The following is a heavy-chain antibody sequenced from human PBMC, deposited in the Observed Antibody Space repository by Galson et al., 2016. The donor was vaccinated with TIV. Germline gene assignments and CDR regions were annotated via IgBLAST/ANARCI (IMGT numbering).Heavy chain of an antibody. CDR2: ISAYSGHT. J-gene: IGHJ6*02. V-gene: IGHV1-18*04. Sequence: SVKVSCKASGYTFTSTGISWVRQAPGQGLEWMGWISAYSGHTNYAQKFQGRLTMTRDTSTTTAYLELGSLRSDDTAVYYCARDRPWGYDFWSGYSGNYGMDVWGQGTTVTVSS. D-gene: IGHD3-3*01. CDR1: GYTFTSTG. CDR3: ARDRPWGYDFWSGYSGNYGMDV.